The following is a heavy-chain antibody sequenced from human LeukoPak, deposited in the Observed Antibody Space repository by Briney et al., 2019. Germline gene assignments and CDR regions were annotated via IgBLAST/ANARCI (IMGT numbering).Heavy chain of an antibody. CDR1: GFTFRRYT. V-gene: IGHV3-48*01. Sequence: GGSLRLSCAASGFTFRRYTLNWVRQAPGKGLEWISYIGSDNTTIDYADSVKGRFTISRDNAKNMLHLQMNRLRAEDTAVYYCVRQEPYGGKTFDPWGQGTLVTVSS. J-gene: IGHJ5*02. CDR2: IGSDNTTI. D-gene: IGHD4-23*01. CDR3: VRQEPYGGKTFDP.